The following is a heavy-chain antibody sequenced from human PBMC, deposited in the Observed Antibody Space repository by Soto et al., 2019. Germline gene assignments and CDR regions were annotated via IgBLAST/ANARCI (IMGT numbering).Heavy chain of an antibody. D-gene: IGHD3-10*01. Sequence: ASVKVSCKASGYTFTGYYMHWVRQAPGQGLEWMGIINPSGGSTSYAQKFQGRVTMTRDTSTSTVYMELSSLRSEDTAVYYCARDIRGFGELYYYYGMDVWGQGTTVTVSS. CDR2: INPSGGST. CDR1: GYTFTGYY. J-gene: IGHJ6*02. CDR3: ARDIRGFGELYYYYGMDV. V-gene: IGHV1-46*01.